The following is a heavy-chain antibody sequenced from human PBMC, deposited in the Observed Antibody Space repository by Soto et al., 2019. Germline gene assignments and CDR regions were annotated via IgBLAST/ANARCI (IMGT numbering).Heavy chain of an antibody. V-gene: IGHV1-46*01. Sequence: QVQLVQSGAEVKKPGTSVKVSCKASGYIFSNYYMHWVRQAPGQGLEWMGVFKPSGDAKHYAQSFQGRVYVTRDTSTSTVYMELSTLTSEGTAVYCCARRGMSKIGFDTWGQGTMVTVAS. CDR1: GYIFSNYY. D-gene: IGHD3-10*01. CDR3: ARRGMSKIGFDT. CDR2: FKPSGDAK. J-gene: IGHJ3*02.